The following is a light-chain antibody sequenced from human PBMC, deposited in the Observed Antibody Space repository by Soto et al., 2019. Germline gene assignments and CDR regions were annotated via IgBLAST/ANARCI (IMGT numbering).Light chain of an antibody. Sequence: EIVLTQSPGTLSLSPGERATLSCRASQIVSSSYLAWYQQKLGQAPRLLIYGASSRATGIPDRFSGSGSGTDFTLTISRLEPEDFAVYYCQQYGSSPEGTFGQGTKVDIK. V-gene: IGKV3-20*01. CDR2: GAS. CDR3: QQYGSSPEGT. CDR1: QIVSSSY. J-gene: IGKJ1*01.